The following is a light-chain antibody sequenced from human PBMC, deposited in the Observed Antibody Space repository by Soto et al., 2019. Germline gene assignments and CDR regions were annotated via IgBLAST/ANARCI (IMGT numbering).Light chain of an antibody. CDR2: DAS. CDR3: QQRSSWPLT. Sequence: EVLLTQSPATLSLSPGESVTLSCRASQSISTYLAWYQQKSGQAPRLLIYDASYRATGIPARFSGSGSGTDFTLTISSLEPEAFAVYHCQQRSSWPLTFGGGTKVQI. V-gene: IGKV3-11*01. CDR1: QSISTY. J-gene: IGKJ4*01.